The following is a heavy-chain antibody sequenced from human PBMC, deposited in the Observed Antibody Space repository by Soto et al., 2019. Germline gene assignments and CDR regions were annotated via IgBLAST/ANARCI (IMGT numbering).Heavy chain of an antibody. D-gene: IGHD5-12*01. Sequence: PGGSLRLSCAASGFTFSSYAMHWVRQAPGKGLEWVAVISYDGSNKYYADSVKGRFTISRDNSKSSLYLQMNNLRVDDTALYFCTRVDGYTHPSDFWGQGTQVTVS. CDR3: TRVDGYTHPSDF. V-gene: IGHV3-30-3*01. J-gene: IGHJ4*02. CDR2: ISYDGSNK. CDR1: GFTFSSYA.